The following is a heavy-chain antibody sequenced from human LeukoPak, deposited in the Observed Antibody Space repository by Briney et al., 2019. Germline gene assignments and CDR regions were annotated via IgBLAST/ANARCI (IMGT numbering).Heavy chain of an antibody. V-gene: IGHV3-30*18. CDR2: ISYDGSNK. CDR1: GFTFSSYG. J-gene: IGHJ3*02. CDR3: AKLLWLPDAFDI. D-gene: IGHD3-10*01. Sequence: GGSLRLSCAASGFTFSSYGMHWVRQAPGKGLEWVAVISYDGSNKYYADSVKGRFTISRDNSKNTLYLQMNSLRAEDTAVYYCAKLLWLPDAFDIWGQGTMVTVSS.